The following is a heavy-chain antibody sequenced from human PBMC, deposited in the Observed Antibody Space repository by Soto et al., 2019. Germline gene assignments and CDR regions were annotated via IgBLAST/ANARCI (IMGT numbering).Heavy chain of an antibody. D-gene: IGHD2-15*01. Sequence: PGGSLRLSCAASGFTFSSYEMNWVRQAPGQGLEWVSYISSSGSTIYYADSVKGRFTISRDNAKNSLYLQMNSLRAEDTAVYYCARVGDIVVVVAGDAFDIWGQGTMVTVSS. CDR2: ISSSGSTI. J-gene: IGHJ3*02. CDR1: GFTFSSYE. V-gene: IGHV3-48*03. CDR3: ARVGDIVVVVAGDAFDI.